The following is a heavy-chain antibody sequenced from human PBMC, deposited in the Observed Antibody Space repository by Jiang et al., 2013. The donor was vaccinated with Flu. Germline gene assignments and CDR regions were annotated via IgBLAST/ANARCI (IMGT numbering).Heavy chain of an antibody. CDR3: ARMSAAADSYYYYYGMDV. CDR2: IDWDDDK. J-gene: IGHJ6*02. CDR1: GFSLSTSGMC. D-gene: IGHD6-13*01. V-gene: IGHV2-70*01. Sequence: TTQTLTLTCTFSGFSLSTSGMCVSWIRQPPGKALEWLALIDWDDDKYYSTSLKTRLTISKDTSKNQVVLTMTNMDPVDTATYYCARMSAAADSYYYYYGMDVWGQGTTVTVSS.